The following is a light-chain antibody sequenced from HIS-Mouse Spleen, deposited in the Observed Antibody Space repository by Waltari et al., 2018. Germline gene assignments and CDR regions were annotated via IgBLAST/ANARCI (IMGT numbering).Light chain of an antibody. CDR1: SSDVGGYNY. CDR2: DVS. CDR3: SSYTSSSTWV. J-gene: IGLJ3*02. V-gene: IGLV2-14*03. Sequence: QSALTQPASVSGSPGQSITISCTGTSSDVGGYNYVSWYQQHPGKAPKLMIYDVSNRPSGGSNRCSGSKSGNTASLTISGLQAEDEADYYCSSYTSSSTWVFGGGTKLTVL.